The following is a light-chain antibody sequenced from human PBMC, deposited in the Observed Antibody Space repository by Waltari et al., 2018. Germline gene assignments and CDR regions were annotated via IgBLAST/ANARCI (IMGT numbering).Light chain of an antibody. CDR3: QQYYSFPWT. Sequence: VIWMTQSPSLLSASTGDRVTISCRMSQGMSCYLAWYQQKPGKAPELLIYAASTLQSGVPSRFSGSGSGTDFTLTISCLQSEDFATYYCQQYYSFPWTFGQGTKVEIK. CDR1: QGMSCY. J-gene: IGKJ1*01. V-gene: IGKV1D-8*01. CDR2: AAS.